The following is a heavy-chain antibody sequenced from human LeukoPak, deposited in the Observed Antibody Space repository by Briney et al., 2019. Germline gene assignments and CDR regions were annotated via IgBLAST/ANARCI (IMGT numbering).Heavy chain of an antibody. CDR1: GYTFTGYY. J-gene: IGHJ4*02. D-gene: IGHD4-17*01. CDR2: INPNSGGT. V-gene: IGHV1-2*02. CDR3: ARESASDYGDLDY. Sequence: ASVKASCKASGYTFTGYYMHWVRQAPGQGLEWMGWINPNSGGTNYAQKFQGRVTMTRDTSISTAYMELSRLRSDDTAVYYCARESASDYGDLDYWGQGTLVTVSS.